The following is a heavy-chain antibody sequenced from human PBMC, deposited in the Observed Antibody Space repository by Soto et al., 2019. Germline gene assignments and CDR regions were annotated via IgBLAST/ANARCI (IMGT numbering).Heavy chain of an antibody. CDR1: GDTFTSYP. Sequence: PGASVKVSCKASGDTFTSYPFSWVRQAPGQGLEWMGGIIPLFGTPNYAQKFQGRLTITADKSTSTVYMEMSGLNSDDTAVYYCARNGVAGMDHWGQGTRVTVSS. J-gene: IGHJ4*02. D-gene: IGHD3-3*01. CDR3: ARNGVAGMDH. CDR2: IIPLFGTP. V-gene: IGHV1-69*06.